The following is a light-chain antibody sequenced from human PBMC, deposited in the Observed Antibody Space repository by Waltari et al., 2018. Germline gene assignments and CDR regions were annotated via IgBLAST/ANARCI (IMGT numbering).Light chain of an antibody. J-gene: IGLJ3*02. V-gene: IGLV1-47*01. CDR1: SSNIGSNY. CDR3: AAWDASLSAWM. CDR2: RNN. Sequence: QSVLTQPPSASGTPGQRVTISCSGSSSNIGSNYVYWYQQLPGTAPKLLIYRNNQRPLGVPGRFSGSRYDTSAALAISGLRSEDEADYYCAAWDASLSAWMFGGGTKVTVL.